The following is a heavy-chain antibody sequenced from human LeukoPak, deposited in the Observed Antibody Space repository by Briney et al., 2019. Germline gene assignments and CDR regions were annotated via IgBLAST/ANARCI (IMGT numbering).Heavy chain of an antibody. D-gene: IGHD3-10*01. Sequence: ASVKVSCKISGFGLSVLSIHWMRQAPGKGLEWVGGIRPETGEPIFAQKFRGRVTITEDTFTDTGYLELRGLTSEDTAVYYCSTDAGRSYFYFDFWGQGTLVTLSS. CDR3: STDAGRSYFYFDF. J-gene: IGHJ4*02. CDR1: GFGLSVLS. V-gene: IGHV1-24*01. CDR2: IRPETGEP.